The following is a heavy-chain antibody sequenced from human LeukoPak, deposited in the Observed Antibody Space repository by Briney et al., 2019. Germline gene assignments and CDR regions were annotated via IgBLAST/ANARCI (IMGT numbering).Heavy chain of an antibody. CDR2: INTDGSIT. V-gene: IGHV3-74*01. CDR3: ASSTQISKYADY. Sequence: PGGSLRLSCAASGFTFSSNWIHWGRQAPRKGPVWVSSINTDGSITTYADSVRGRFTITSDSAKSTLYLKLKNLRLEDTAVFYCASSTQISKYADYWGQGALVTVSS. J-gene: IGHJ4*02. D-gene: IGHD2-2*01. CDR1: GFTFSSNW.